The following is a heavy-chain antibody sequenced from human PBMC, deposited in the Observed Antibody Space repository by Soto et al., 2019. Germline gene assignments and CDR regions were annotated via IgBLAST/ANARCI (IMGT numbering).Heavy chain of an antibody. D-gene: IGHD6-19*01. CDR2: IKQDGSEK. Sequence: EVQLVESGGGLVQPGGSLRLSCAASGFTFSSYWMSWVRQAPGKGLEWVANIKQDGSEKYYVDSVKGRFTTSRDNAKNSLYLQMNSLRAEDTAVYYCARVEGSSGWMDYFDYWGQGTLVTVSS. CDR3: ARVEGSSGWMDYFDY. J-gene: IGHJ4*02. CDR1: GFTFSSYW. V-gene: IGHV3-7*05.